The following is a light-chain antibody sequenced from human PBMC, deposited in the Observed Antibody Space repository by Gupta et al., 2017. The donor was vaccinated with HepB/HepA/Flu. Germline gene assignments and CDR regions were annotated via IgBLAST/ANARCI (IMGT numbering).Light chain of an antibody. CDR2: DNT. CDR3: GAWDDSLSAGV. Sequence: QSVLTQPPSVSAAPGQKVTISCSVSRSNIGSNYVAWFQQLPGTAPKLLIYDNTKRPSGIPDRFSGSKSGTSATLGITGLQTGDEADYYCGAWDDSLSAGVFGGGTKLTVL. CDR1: RSNIGSNY. V-gene: IGLV1-51*01. J-gene: IGLJ3*02.